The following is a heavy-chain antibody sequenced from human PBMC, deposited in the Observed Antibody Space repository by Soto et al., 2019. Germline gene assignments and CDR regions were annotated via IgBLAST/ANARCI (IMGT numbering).Heavy chain of an antibody. CDR1: GGSINNYY. V-gene: IGHV4-59*01. Sequence: SETLSLTCTVSGGSINNYYWSWIRQPPGKGLEWIGYIYHSGSTDYNPSLKSRVTISVDTSKNQFSLKLSSVTAADTAVYYCARGVDRQWADYWGQGALVTVSS. D-gene: IGHD6-19*01. CDR3: ARGVDRQWADY. CDR2: IYHSGST. J-gene: IGHJ4*02.